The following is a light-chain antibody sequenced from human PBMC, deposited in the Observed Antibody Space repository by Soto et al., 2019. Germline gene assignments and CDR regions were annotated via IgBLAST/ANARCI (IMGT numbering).Light chain of an antibody. CDR3: GTWHSSLSAGI. J-gene: IGLJ1*01. Sequence: QSVLTQPPSVSAAPGQKVTISCSGSSSNIGNNYVSWYQQLPGTAPKLLIYDNNKRPSGIPDRFSGSKSGTSATLGITGLQTGHEADYYCGTWHSSLSAGIFGTGTKVTVL. CDR1: SSNIGNNY. V-gene: IGLV1-51*01. CDR2: DNN.